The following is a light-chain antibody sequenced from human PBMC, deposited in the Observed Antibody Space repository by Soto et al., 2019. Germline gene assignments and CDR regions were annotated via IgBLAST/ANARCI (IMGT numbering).Light chain of an antibody. V-gene: IGLV1-47*01. CDR1: SSNIGSNY. Sequence: QSVLTQPPSASGTPGQRVTISCSGSSSNIGSNYVYWYQQLPGTAPKLLIYRNNQRPSGVPDRFAGYKSGTSASLAISGLRSEDEADYYCAAWDDSLSCPVFGGGTKLTVL. CDR2: RNN. CDR3: AAWDDSLSCPV. J-gene: IGLJ2*01.